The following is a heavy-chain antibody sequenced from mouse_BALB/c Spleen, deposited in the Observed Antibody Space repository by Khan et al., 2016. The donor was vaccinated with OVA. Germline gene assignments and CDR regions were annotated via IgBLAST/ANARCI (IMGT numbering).Heavy chain of an antibody. CDR1: GYTFTSYW. J-gene: IGHJ4*01. V-gene: IGHV1S22*01. CDR2: IYHGSGST. Sequence: LQQPGSELVRPGASVKLSCKASGYTFTSYWMHWVKQRPGQGLEWIGNIYHGSGSTKYDEKFKSKATLTVETSSSTAYMQLSSLTSEDSAFYYCTRWSYFTMYYWGQGTSVTVSS. CDR3: TRWSYFTMYY.